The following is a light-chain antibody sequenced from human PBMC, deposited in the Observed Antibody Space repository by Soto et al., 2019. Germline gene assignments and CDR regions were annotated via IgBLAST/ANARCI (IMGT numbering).Light chain of an antibody. V-gene: IGKV1-5*03. CDR2: RAS. CDR3: QQYDSYPLT. J-gene: IGKJ4*01. CDR1: QSISSW. Sequence: DIQMTQSPSTLSASIGDRVTITCRASQSISSWLAWYQQKPGKAPKFLISRASRLQSGVPSTFSGSGSGTEFALTISSLQPDDFATYYCQQYDSYPLTFGGGTRVEMK.